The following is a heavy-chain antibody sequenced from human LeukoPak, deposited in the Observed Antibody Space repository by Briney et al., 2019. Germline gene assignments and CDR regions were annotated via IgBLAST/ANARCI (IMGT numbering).Heavy chain of an antibody. Sequence: GGSLRLSCAASGFTFSSYDMHWVRQATGKGLEWVSAIGTAGDPYYPGSVKGRFTISRKNARNSLYLQMNSLRAGDTAVYYCARGSSTSEEGGYYYYGMDVWGKGTTVTVSS. D-gene: IGHD2-2*01. CDR2: IGTAGDP. CDR1: GFTFSSYD. J-gene: IGHJ6*04. CDR3: ARGSSTSEEGGYYYYGMDV. V-gene: IGHV3-13*05.